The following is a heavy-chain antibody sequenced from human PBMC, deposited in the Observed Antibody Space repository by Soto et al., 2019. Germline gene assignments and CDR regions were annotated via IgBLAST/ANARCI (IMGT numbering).Heavy chain of an antibody. CDR1: GYTFTGYY. CDR2: INPNSGGT. CDR3: ARTLWFGELSPLYY. Sequence: ASVKVSCKASGYTFTGYYIHWVRQAPGQGLEWMGWINPNSGGTNYAQKFQGRVTMTRDTSISTAYMELSRLRSDDTAVYYCARTLWFGELSPLYYWGQGTLVTVSS. V-gene: IGHV1-2*02. J-gene: IGHJ4*02. D-gene: IGHD3-10*01.